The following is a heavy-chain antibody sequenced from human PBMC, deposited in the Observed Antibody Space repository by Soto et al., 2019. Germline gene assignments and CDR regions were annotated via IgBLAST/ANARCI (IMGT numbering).Heavy chain of an antibody. V-gene: IGHV4-4*02. Sequence: QVQLQESGPGLVKPSGTLSLTCTVSGDSMSNTNWWSWVRQPPGKGLEWIGEIYHSGSTNYNPSFQSRVTISVDKSKNQFSLNLTPVTAADTAVYYCAKRTLRRLRFVETHWGQGTLVPVSS. CDR1: GDSMSNTNW. J-gene: IGHJ4*02. CDR3: AKRTLRRLRFVETH. CDR2: IYHSGST. D-gene: IGHD3-3*01.